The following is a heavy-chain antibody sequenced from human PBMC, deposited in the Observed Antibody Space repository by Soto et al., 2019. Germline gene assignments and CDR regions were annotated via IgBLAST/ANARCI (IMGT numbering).Heavy chain of an antibody. Sequence: QVQLQQSGPGLVKPSQTLSLTCAITGDSVSSNSAGWSWVRQSPSRCLEWLGRTYYRSKWYYEYAVSVRGRIAINPDTSKNKYALQLNSVTPEDTAVYFCARGEQYSGMIFDYWGQGALVTVSS. V-gene: IGHV6-1*01. D-gene: IGHD1-26*01. J-gene: IGHJ4*01. CDR2: TYYRSKWYY. CDR3: ARGEQYSGMIFDY. CDR1: GDSVSSNSAG.